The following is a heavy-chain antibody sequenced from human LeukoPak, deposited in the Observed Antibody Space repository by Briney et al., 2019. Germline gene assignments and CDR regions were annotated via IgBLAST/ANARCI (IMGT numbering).Heavy chain of an antibody. CDR2: IKQEGSEK. Sequence: PGGSLRLSCAASGFTFSSYWMSWVRQAPGKGLEWVANIKQEGSEKYYVDSVKGRFTISRDNAKNSLYLQMNSLRAEDTAVYYCARDQVVVVAAPFYYYYGMDVWGQGTTVTVSS. V-gene: IGHV3-7*01. CDR3: ARDQVVVVAAPFYYYYGMDV. D-gene: IGHD2-15*01. J-gene: IGHJ6*02. CDR1: GFTFSSYW.